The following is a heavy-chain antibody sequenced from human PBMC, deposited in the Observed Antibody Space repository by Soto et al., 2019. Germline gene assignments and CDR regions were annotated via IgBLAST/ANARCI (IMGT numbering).Heavy chain of an antibody. V-gene: IGHV4-39*07. J-gene: IGHJ4*02. D-gene: IGHD5-12*01. CDR2: IFYNGNS. CDR1: GGSISNPIYY. CDR3: ARESGSGYERALDY. Sequence: PSETLSLTCTVSGGSISNPIYYWAWIRQPPGKGLEWIGSIFYNGNSYYNPSLKSRVTISVDTSKNQFSLKLSSVTAADTAVYYCARESGSGYERALDYWGQGTLVTVSS.